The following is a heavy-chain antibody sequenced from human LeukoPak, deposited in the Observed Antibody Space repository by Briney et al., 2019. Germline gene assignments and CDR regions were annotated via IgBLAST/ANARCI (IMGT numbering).Heavy chain of an antibody. CDR3: ARSQYYYDSSGYYYGNYFDY. J-gene: IGHJ4*02. D-gene: IGHD3-22*01. V-gene: IGHV3-66*01. Sequence: GGSLRLSCAASGFTVSSNYMSWVRQAPGKGLEWVSVIYSGGSTYYADYAKGRFTISRDNSKNTRYLQMNSLRAEDTAVYYCARSQYYYDSSGYYYGNYFDYWGQGTLVTVSS. CDR1: GFTVSSNY. CDR2: IYSGGST.